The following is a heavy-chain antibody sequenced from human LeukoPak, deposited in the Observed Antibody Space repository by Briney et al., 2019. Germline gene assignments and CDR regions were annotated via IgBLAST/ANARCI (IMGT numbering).Heavy chain of an antibody. J-gene: IGHJ5*02. V-gene: IGHV4-39*01. D-gene: IGHD3-3*01. CDR3: ARRGRITIFGVASQNWFDP. CDR1: GGSISSSSYY. Sequence: SETLSLTCTVSGGSISSSSYYWGWIRQPPGKGLEWIGSIYYSGSIYYNPSLKSRVTISVDTSKNQFSLKLSSVTAADTAVYYCARRGRITIFGVASQNWFDPWGQGTLVTVSS. CDR2: IYYSGSI.